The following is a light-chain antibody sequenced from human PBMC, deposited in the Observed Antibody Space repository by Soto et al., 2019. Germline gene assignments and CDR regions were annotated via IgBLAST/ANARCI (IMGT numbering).Light chain of an antibody. V-gene: IGKV1-5*03. Sequence: DIQMTQSPSTLSASVRDRVIITCRASQSISSWLAWYQQKPGKAPKLLIYKASSLESGVPSRFSGSGSGTEFTLTISSLQPDDFATYYCQQYNSYPTFGQGTKVEIK. J-gene: IGKJ1*01. CDR1: QSISSW. CDR3: QQYNSYPT. CDR2: KAS.